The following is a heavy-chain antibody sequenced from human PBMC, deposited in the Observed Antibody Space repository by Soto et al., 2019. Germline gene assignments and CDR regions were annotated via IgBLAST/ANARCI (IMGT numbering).Heavy chain of an antibody. V-gene: IGHV3-21*01. CDR2: ISTSSSYI. CDR3: ARDRGIAAAGYFYYGIDV. D-gene: IGHD6-13*01. Sequence: GGSLRLSCTASRFTFSAYTMNWVRQAPGKGLEWVSSISTSSSYIYYADSVMGRFTVSRDDAKNSLYLQMNSLRAEDTAVYYCARDRGIAAAGYFYYGIDVWGQGTTVTVSS. CDR1: RFTFSAYT. J-gene: IGHJ6*02.